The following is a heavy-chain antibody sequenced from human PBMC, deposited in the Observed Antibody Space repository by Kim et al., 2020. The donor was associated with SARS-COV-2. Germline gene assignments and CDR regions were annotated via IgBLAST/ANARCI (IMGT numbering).Heavy chain of an antibody. CDR1: GGSISSYY. D-gene: IGHD4-17*01. Sequence: SETLSLTCTVSGGSISSYYWSWIRQPPGKGLEWIGYIYYSGSTNYNPSLKSRVTISVDTSKNQFSLKLSSVTAADTAVYYCAYGVGYYGMEVWGQGTTVTVSS. V-gene: IGHV4-59*08. CDR2: IYYSGST. J-gene: IGHJ6*02. CDR3: AYGVGYYGMEV.